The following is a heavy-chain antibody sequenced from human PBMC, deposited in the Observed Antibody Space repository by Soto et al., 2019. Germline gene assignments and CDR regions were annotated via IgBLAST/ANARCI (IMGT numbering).Heavy chain of an antibody. D-gene: IGHD6-19*01. Sequence: ASVTVSWQAAGYGITSYGISWVRQAPGQGLEWMGWISAYNGNTNYAQKLQVRVTMTTDTSTSTAYMELRSLRSDDTAVYYCARVGAVAGSVTTINWFDPWGQGTLVTVSS. CDR3: ARVGAVAGSVTTINWFDP. J-gene: IGHJ5*02. CDR2: ISAYNGNT. V-gene: IGHV1-18*01. CDR1: GYGITSYG.